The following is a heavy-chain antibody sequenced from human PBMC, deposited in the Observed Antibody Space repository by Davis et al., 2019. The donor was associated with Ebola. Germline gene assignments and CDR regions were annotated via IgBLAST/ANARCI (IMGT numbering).Heavy chain of an antibody. V-gene: IGHV3-30-3*01. Sequence: GESLKISCAASGFTFSSYAMSWVRQAPGKGLEWVAVISYDGSNKYYADSVKGRFTISRDNSKNTLYLQMNSLRAEDTAVYYCAREFLFDGVTDYWGQGTLVTVSS. CDR1: GFTFSSYA. CDR3: AREFLFDGVTDY. D-gene: IGHD3-3*01. CDR2: ISYDGSNK. J-gene: IGHJ4*02.